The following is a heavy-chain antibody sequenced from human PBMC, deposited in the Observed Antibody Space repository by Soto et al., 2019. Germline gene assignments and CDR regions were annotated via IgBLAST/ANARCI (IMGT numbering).Heavy chain of an antibody. J-gene: IGHJ4*02. V-gene: IGHV4-61*01. CDR2: IYYSGST. D-gene: IGHD5-18*01. CDR1: GGSVSSGSYY. CDR3: ARDHKRYSYGSFGY. Sequence: SETQSVTCTVSGGSVSSGSYYWSWNRQPPGKGLEWIGYIYYSGSTNYNPSLKSRVTISVDTSKNQFSLKLSSVTAADTAVYFCARDHKRYSYGSFGYCGQGTLVSVSS.